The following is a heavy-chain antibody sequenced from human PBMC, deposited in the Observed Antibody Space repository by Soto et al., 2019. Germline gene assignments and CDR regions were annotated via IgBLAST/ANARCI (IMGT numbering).Heavy chain of an antibody. J-gene: IGHJ4*02. D-gene: IGHD3-3*02. CDR2: IYYSGST. CDR3: ARLQLNPCGRAVLDI. V-gene: IGHV4-39*01. CDR1: GGSISSSSYY. Sequence: SETLSLTCTVSGGSISSSSYYWGWIRQPPGKGLEWIGSIYYSGSTYYNPSLKSRVTISVDTSKNQFSLKLSSVTAADTAVYYCARLQLNPCGRAVLDIWGQGTLVTVSS.